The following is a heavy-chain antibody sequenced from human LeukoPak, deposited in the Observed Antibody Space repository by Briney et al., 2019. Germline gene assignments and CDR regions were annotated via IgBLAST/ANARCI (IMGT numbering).Heavy chain of an antibody. CDR1: GGSISSYY. CDR3: ARQGAYYGSGSYTHMAFVI. CDR2: IYYSGST. J-gene: IGHJ3*02. D-gene: IGHD3-10*01. V-gene: IGHV4-59*08. Sequence: PSETLSLTCTVSGGSISSYYWSWIRQPPGEGLEWSGYIYYSGSTNYNPSLKSRVTISVDTSKNQFSLQLSSVTAADTALYYCARQGAYYGSGSYTHMAFVIWGQGTMVTVSS.